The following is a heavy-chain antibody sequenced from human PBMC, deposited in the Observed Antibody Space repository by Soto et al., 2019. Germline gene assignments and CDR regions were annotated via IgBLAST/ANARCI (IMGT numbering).Heavy chain of an antibody. Sequence: QVQLVQSGAEVKKPGASVKVSCKASGYTFTSYAMHWVRQAPGQRLEWMGWINAGNGNTKYSQKFQGRVTITRDTSASTAYLELSSLRSEDTAVYYCARVARNPYSSSWSAVAYYFDYWGQGTLVTVSS. J-gene: IGHJ4*02. CDR2: INAGNGNT. CDR1: GYTFTSYA. D-gene: IGHD6-13*01. CDR3: ARVARNPYSSSWSAVAYYFDY. V-gene: IGHV1-3*01.